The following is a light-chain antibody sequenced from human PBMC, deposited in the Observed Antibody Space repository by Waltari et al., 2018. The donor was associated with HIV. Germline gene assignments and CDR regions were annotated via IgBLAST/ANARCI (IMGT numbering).Light chain of an antibody. J-gene: IGLJ2*01. CDR1: SGNIATTS. Sequence: FVLTQPHSVSESPGKTVTISCTRNSGNIATTSVQWYQQRPGSSPTTVIYEDNQRPSGVPDRFSGSIDSSSNSAALTISGLETDDEADYYCQSYDNNDVIFGGGTRLTVL. CDR2: EDN. CDR3: QSYDNNDVI. V-gene: IGLV6-57*01.